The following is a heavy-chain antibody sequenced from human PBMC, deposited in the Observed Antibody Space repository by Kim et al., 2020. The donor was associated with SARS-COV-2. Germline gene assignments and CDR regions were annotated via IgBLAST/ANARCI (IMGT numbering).Heavy chain of an antibody. V-gene: IGHV1-69*13. D-gene: IGHD6-13*01. CDR3: ARAGDVAAAGIDYFDY. Sequence: SVKVSCKASGGTFSSYAISWVRQAPGQGLEWMGGIIPIFGTANYAQKFQGRVTITADESTSTAYMELSSLRAEDTAVYYCARAGDVAAAGIDYFDYWGQGTLVTVSS. CDR1: GGTFSSYA. J-gene: IGHJ4*02. CDR2: IIPIFGTA.